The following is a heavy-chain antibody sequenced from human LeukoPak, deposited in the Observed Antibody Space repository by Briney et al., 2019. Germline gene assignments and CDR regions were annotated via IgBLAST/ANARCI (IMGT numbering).Heavy chain of an antibody. CDR3: ARPYCNGGSCHDYFDY. Sequence: GAPVKVSCKASGYTFTGYYMHWVRQAPGQGLEWMGWMNPYSGGTNYAQKFQGRVTMTRDTSISTAYMELRRLSSDDTAIYYCARPYCNGGSCHDYFDYWGQGTLVSVSS. D-gene: IGHD2-15*01. V-gene: IGHV1-2*02. J-gene: IGHJ4*02. CDR2: MNPYSGGT. CDR1: GYTFTGYY.